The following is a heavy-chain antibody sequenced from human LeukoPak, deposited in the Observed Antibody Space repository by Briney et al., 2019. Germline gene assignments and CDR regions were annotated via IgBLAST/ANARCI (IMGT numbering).Heavy chain of an antibody. D-gene: IGHD2-15*01. J-gene: IGHJ4*02. CDR1: GFTFSSYS. V-gene: IGHV3-21*01. CDR3: ARFPQGYCSGGSCCAPLDY. Sequence: PGGSLRLSCAASGFTFSSYSMNWVRQAPGKGLEWVSSISSSSSYIYYADSVKGRFTISRDNAKNSLYLQMNSLRAEDTAVYYCARFPQGYCSGGSCCAPLDYWGQGTLVTVSS. CDR2: ISSSSSYI.